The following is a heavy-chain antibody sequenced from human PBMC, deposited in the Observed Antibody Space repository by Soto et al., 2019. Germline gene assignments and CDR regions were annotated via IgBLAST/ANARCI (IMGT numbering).Heavy chain of an antibody. Sequence: GGSLXLSXXASXFXXXXXXXXXXXQAPGKXLEWVSAIRGSGGSRSSADSVKGRFTISRDNSKNTLYLQMNSLRAEDTAVYYCAKDLYEFYLDYWGQGTLVTVSS. CDR1: XFXXXXXX. CDR2: IRGSGGSR. CDR3: AKDLYEFYLDY. D-gene: IGHD3-3*01. V-gene: IGHV3-23*01. J-gene: IGHJ4*02.